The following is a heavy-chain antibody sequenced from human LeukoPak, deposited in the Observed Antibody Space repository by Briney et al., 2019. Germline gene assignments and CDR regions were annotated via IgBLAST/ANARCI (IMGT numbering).Heavy chain of an antibody. CDR1: GGSISSYY. CDR3: ARDDLYGDYGVLDY. D-gene: IGHD4-17*01. J-gene: IGHJ4*02. Sequence: SETLSLTCTVSGGSISSYYWGWIRQPPGKGLEYIGTIYYSGNTYYNPSLKSRVTISVDTSKNQFSLRLSSVTAADTAVYYCARDDLYGDYGVLDYWGQGTLVTVSS. V-gene: IGHV4-39*07. CDR2: IYYSGNT.